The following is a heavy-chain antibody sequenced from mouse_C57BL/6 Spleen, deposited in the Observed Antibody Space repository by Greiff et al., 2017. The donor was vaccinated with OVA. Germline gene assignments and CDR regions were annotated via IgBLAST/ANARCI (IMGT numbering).Heavy chain of an antibody. CDR2: ISSGSSTI. Sequence: VHLVESGGGLVKPGGSLKLSCAASGFTFSDYGMHWVRQAPEKGLEWVAYISSGSSTIYYADTVKGRFTISRDNAKNTLFLQMTSLRSEDTAMYYCARARQGYFDYWGQGTTLTVSS. V-gene: IGHV5-17*01. CDR1: GFTFSDYG. J-gene: IGHJ2*01. CDR3: ARARQGYFDY.